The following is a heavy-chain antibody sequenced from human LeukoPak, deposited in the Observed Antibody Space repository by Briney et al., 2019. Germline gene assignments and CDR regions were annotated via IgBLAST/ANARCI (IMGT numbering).Heavy chain of an antibody. V-gene: IGHV3-49*04. D-gene: IGHD1-1*01. CDR1: GFTFVDYA. J-gene: IGHJ4*02. CDR3: TRGELEVDY. Sequence: GGSLRLSCTASGFTFVDYAMSRVRQAPGKGLEWVGFIRSKAYGGTTEYAASVKGRFTISRDDSKSIAYLQMNSLKTEDTAVYYCTRGELEVDYWGQGTLVTVSS. CDR2: IRSKAYGGTT.